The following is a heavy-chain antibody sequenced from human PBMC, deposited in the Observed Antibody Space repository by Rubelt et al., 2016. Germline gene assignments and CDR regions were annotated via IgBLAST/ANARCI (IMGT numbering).Heavy chain of an antibody. CDR2: ISSSSSIV. Sequence: EVQLVESGGGLVQPGGSLRLSCAASDFTFSTYSMSWVRQAPGKGLEWVSYISSSSSIVYYADSVKGRFTISRDNARESLYLQMNSLRAEDTAVYYCAREGVGATAPSIYFDFWGQGTLVTVSS. J-gene: IGHJ4*02. CDR3: AREGVGATAPSIYFDF. D-gene: IGHD1-26*01. CDR1: DFTFSTYS. V-gene: IGHV3-48*04.